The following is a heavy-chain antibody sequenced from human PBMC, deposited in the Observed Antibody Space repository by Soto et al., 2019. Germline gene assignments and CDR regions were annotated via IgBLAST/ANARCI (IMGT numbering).Heavy chain of an antibody. V-gene: IGHV3-23*01. CDR3: ARKVLGSTSRPDWWYFDL. D-gene: IGHD2-2*01. J-gene: IGHJ2*01. CDR2: ISGGGDRA. Sequence: EVQLLESEGGLVQPGGSLRLSCVGSGFTFINYAMNWVRQTPGKWLEWVSTISGGGDRAFDADTVKGRFTISRDNSKNTVNLQMNSLRADDTAVYYCARKVLGSTSRPDWWYFDLWGRGTLVTVSS. CDR1: GFTFINYA.